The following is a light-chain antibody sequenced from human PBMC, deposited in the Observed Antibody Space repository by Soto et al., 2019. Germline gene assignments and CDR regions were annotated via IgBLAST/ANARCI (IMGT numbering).Light chain of an antibody. J-gene: IGKJ5*01. V-gene: IGKV1-5*01. CDR1: QTISSW. CDR3: QQYNSYPIT. CDR2: DAS. Sequence: IQMTQSPSTLSGYVGDRVTITCRASQTISSWLAWYQQKPGKAPKLLIYDASSLESGVPSRFSGSGSGTEFTLTISSLQPDDFATYYCQQYNSYPITFGQGTRLEI.